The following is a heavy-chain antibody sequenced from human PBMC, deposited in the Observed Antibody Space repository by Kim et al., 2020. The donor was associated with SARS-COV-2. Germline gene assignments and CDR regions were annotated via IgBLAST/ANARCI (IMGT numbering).Heavy chain of an antibody. CDR1: GYKFTGHY. J-gene: IGHJ3*02. D-gene: IGHD3-16*01. Sequence: ASVKVSCKASGYKFTGHYKHWVRQAPGQGLQWLGRINPISGDPDYTENFQGRVTMTRDTSITTAYMELTGMTSDDTAVYYCARDGGYATSADAFDIWGQGTMVTVSA. CDR2: INPISGDP. V-gene: IGHV1-2*06. CDR3: ARDGGYATSADAFDI.